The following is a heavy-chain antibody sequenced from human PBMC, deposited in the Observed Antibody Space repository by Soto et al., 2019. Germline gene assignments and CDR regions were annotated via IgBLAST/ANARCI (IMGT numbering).Heavy chain of an antibody. Sequence: QVQLQESGPGVVKPSETLSLTCTVTGASVINDYWNWIRQPPGKGLEWIGFVYDSGSTSYNSSLKSRLTISVDTSKNPFSLKLSSVTAADTAVYYCVRQVGATGSYSYAVWGQGTMVTVSS. CDR1: GASVINDY. J-gene: IGHJ3*01. CDR3: VRQVGATGSYSYAV. D-gene: IGHD1-26*01. V-gene: IGHV4-59*02. CDR2: VYDSGST.